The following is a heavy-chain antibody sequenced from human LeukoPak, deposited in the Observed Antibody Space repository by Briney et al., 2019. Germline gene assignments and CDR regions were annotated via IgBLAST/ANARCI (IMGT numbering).Heavy chain of an antibody. D-gene: IGHD6-19*01. CDR2: TYYRSKYYN. J-gene: IGHJ2*01. V-gene: IGHV6-1*01. CDR3: ARDPAVTGTVYFDL. Sequence: SQTLSLTCAISGDSVFSNSAAWNWIRQSPSRGLEWLGRTYYRSKYYNDYAVSVESRITINPDTSKNQFSLQLNSVTPEDTAVYYCARDPAVTGTVYFDLWGRGTLVTVSS. CDR1: GDSVFSNSAA.